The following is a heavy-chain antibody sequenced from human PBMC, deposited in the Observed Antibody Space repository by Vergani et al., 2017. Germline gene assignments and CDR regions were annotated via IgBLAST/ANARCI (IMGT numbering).Heavy chain of an antibody. V-gene: IGHV3-23*04. CDR3: AKDRGYDFWSGYYAPGFDY. CDR2: ISGSGGST. J-gene: IGHJ4*02. Sequence: EQLVESGGGLVKPGGSLRLSCEASGFTFNAYYMSWVRQAPGKGLEWVSAISGSGGSTYYADSVKGRFTISRDNSKNTLYLQMNSLRAEDTAVYYCAKDRGYDFWSGYYAPGFDYWGQGTLVTVSS. CDR1: GFTFNAYY. D-gene: IGHD3-3*01.